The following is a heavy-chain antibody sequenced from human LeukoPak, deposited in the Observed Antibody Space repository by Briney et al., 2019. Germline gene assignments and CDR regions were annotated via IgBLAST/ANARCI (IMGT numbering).Heavy chain of an antibody. CDR2: ISGSGGST. D-gene: IGHD2-21*02. J-gene: IGHJ1*01. CDR3: AKDLFPVVVTASPAEYFQH. V-gene: IGHV3-23*01. Sequence: GGSLRLSCAASGFTFSSYAMSWVRQAPGKGLEWVSAISGSGGSTYYADSVKGRFTISRDNSENTLYLQMNSLRAEDTAVYYCAKDLFPVVVTASPAEYFQHWGQGTLVTVSS. CDR1: GFTFSSYA.